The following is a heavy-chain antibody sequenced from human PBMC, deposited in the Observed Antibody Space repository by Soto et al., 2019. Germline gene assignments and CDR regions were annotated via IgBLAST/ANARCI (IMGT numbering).Heavy chain of an antibody. CDR2: IYYSGST. J-gene: IGHJ3*02. V-gene: IGHV4-30-4*01. Sequence: SETLSLTCTVSGGSISSGDYYWSWIRQPPGKGLEWIGYIYYSGSTYYNPSLKSRVTISVDTSKNQFSLKLSSVTAADTAVYYCAREVWASHAFDIWGQGTMVTVSS. CDR3: AREVWASHAFDI. CDR1: GGSISSGDYY. D-gene: IGHD3-16*01.